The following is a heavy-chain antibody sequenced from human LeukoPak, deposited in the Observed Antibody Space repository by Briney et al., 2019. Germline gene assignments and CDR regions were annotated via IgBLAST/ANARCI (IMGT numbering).Heavy chain of an antibody. CDR3: ARSREYSSSWYYPPEDP. CDR1: GGTFSSYA. V-gene: IGHV1-69*13. J-gene: IGHJ5*02. D-gene: IGHD6-13*01. CDR2: IIPIFGTA. Sequence: ASVKVSCKASGGTFSSYAISWVRQAPGQGLEWMGGIIPIFGTANYAQKFQGRVTITADESTSTAYMELSSLRSEDTAVYYCARSREYSSSWYYPPEDPWGQGPWSPSPQ.